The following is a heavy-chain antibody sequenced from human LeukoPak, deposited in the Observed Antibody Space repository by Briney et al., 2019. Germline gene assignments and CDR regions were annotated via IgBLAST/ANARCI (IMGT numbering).Heavy chain of an antibody. J-gene: IGHJ4*02. CDR3: ARASFDTSAYYYFDY. V-gene: IGHV3-30-3*01. Sequence: GRSLRLSCAASGFPFSSFPMHGVRQAPGKGLEWVTGISYDGGNRYYADSVKGRFTISRDNSKNTLYLQMNSLRAEDTGMYYCARASFDTSAYYYFDYWGQGTLVTVSS. CDR2: ISYDGGNR. CDR1: GFPFSSFP. D-gene: IGHD3-22*01.